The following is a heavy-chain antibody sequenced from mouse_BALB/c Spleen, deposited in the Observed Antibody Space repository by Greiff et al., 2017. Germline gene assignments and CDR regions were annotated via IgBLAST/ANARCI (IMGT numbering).Heavy chain of an antibody. J-gene: IGHJ1*01. CDR1: GFDFSRYW. CDR3: ARRGGLRRYWYFDV. Sequence: GGGLVQPGGSLKLSCAASGFDFSRYWMSWVRQAPGKGLEWIGEINPDSSTINYTPSLKDKFIISRDNAKNTLYLQMSKVRSEDTALYYCARRGGLRRYWYFDVWGAGTTVTVSS. D-gene: IGHD2-2*01. V-gene: IGHV4-1*02. CDR2: INPDSSTI.